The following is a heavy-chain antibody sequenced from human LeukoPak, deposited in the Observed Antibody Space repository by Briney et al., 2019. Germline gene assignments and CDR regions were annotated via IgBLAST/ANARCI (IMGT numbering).Heavy chain of an antibody. V-gene: IGHV3-21*01. J-gene: IGHJ4*02. Sequence: PGGSLRLSCSASGFTFNSYGFHWVRQAPGKGLEWVSSISSSSSYIYYADSVKGRFTISRDNAKNSLYLQMNSLRAEDTAVYYCARDAVDTAMADYWGQGTLVTVSS. CDR1: GFTFNSYG. CDR2: ISSSSSYI. D-gene: IGHD5-18*01. CDR3: ARDAVDTAMADY.